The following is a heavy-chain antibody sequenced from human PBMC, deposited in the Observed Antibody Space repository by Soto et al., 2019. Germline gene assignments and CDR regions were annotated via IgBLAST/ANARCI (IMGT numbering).Heavy chain of an antibody. CDR1: GGTFSSYA. CDR3: ARDRSILNGYYNWFDP. CDR2: IIPIFGTA. D-gene: IGHD3-9*01. V-gene: IGHV1-69*13. J-gene: IGHJ5*02. Sequence: SVKVSCKASGGTFSSYAISWVRQAPGQGLEWMGGIIPIFGTANYAQKFQGRVTITADESTSTAYMELSSLRSEDTAVYYCARDRSILNGYYNWFDPWGQGTLVTVSS.